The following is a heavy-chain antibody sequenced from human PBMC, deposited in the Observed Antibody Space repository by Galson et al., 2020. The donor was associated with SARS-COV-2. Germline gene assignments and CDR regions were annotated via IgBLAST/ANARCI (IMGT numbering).Heavy chain of an antibody. CDR1: GGSFSTYS. Sequence: SETLSLTCAVYGGSFSTYSWSWVRQPPGKWLEWIGEINHSGSTNYNPSLKSRVFISVDTSKNQFSLKLSSVTAADTAVYYCARGGSRPIMVFDYYYFYMDVWGKGTTVTVSS. V-gene: IGHV4-34*01. J-gene: IGHJ6*03. CDR3: ARGGSRPIMVFDYYYFYMDV. D-gene: IGHD2-8*01. CDR2: INHSGST.